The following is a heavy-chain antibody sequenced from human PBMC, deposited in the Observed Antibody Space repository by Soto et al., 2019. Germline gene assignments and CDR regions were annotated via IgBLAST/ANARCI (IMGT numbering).Heavy chain of an antibody. CDR3: ARDVRITMVRGVPGY. CDR2: INPSGGST. Sequence: ASVKVSCKASGYTFTSYYMHWVRQAPGQGLEWMGIINPSGGSTSYAQKFQGRVTMTRDTSTSTVYMELSSLRSEDSAVYYWARDVRITMVRGVPGYWGQGTLVTVS. CDR1: GYTFTSYY. D-gene: IGHD3-10*01. J-gene: IGHJ4*02. V-gene: IGHV1-46*01.